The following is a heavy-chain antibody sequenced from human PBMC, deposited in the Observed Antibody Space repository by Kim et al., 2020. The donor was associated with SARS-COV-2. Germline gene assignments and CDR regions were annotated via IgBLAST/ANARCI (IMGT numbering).Heavy chain of an antibody. CDR2: IKSKTDGGTT. J-gene: IGHJ6*03. D-gene: IGHD1-26*01. CDR3: TTGVGAKNYYYYMDV. V-gene: IGHV3-15*01. Sequence: EGSLRLSCAASGFTFSNAWMSWVRQAPGKGLEWVGRIKSKTDGGTTDYAAPVKVRFTISRDDSKNTLYLQMNSLKTADTAVYYCTTGVGAKNYYYYMDVWGKGTTGTVSS. CDR1: GFTFSNAW.